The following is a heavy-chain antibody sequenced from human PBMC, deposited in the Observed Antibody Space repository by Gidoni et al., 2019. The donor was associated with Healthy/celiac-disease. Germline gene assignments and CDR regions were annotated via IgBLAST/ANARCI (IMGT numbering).Heavy chain of an antibody. CDR2: IYYRGST. D-gene: IGHD6-25*01. CDR3: AARAVPQAWGMDV. V-gene: IGHV4-31*03. CDR1: GGSISSGGYY. J-gene: IGHJ6*02. Sequence: QVQLQESGPGLVKPSQTLSLTCTVSGGSISSGGYYWSWIRQHPGKGLEWIGYIYYRGSTYYNPSLKSRVTISVDTSKNQFSLKLSSVTAADTAVYYCAARAVPQAWGMDVWGQGTTVTVSS.